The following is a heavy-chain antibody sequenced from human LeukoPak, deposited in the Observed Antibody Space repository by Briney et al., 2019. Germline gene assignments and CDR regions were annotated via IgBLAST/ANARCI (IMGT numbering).Heavy chain of an antibody. D-gene: IGHD6-19*01. J-gene: IGHJ5*02. CDR1: GGSFSGYY. CDR3: AIHQWLVHWFDP. CDR2: INNSGST. V-gene: IGHV4-34*01. Sequence: SETLSLTCAVYGGSFSGYYWSWIRQPPGKGLEWIGEINNSGSTKYNPSLKSGVTISVETSKNKFSLKLRYVTAADTSVYYCAIHQWLVHWFDPWGQGTLVTVSS.